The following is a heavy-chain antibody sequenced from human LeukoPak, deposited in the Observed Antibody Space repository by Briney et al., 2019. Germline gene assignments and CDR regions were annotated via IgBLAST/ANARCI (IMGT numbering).Heavy chain of an antibody. CDR1: GTSISGGNW. V-gene: IGHV4-28*03. CDR3: ARERGNLRGDAFDI. CDR2: IYSSGNT. J-gene: IGHJ3*02. D-gene: IGHD1-26*01. Sequence: SETLSLTCAVSGTSISGGNWWGWIRQPPGKGLEWIGRIYSSGNTNYNHSLESRVTMSIDTSKKQISLKLTSVTAADTAVYYCARERGNLRGDAFDIWGQGTMVTVSS.